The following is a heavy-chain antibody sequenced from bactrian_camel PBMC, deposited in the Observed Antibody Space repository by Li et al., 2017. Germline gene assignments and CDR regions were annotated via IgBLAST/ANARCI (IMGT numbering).Heavy chain of an antibody. CDR3: VIGQAIYLN. Sequence: HVQLVESGGGSVQAGGSLNISCGVSGYTATTSRMGWFRQAPGNEREGVAAMLIFGLKKDYADSVKGRFTISRDNTNNTLYLQMDSLKPEDTAVYYCVIGQAIYLNWGQGTQVTVS. CDR2: MLIFGLKK. V-gene: IGHV3S6*01. J-gene: IGHJ4*01. D-gene: IGHD3*01. CDR1: GYTATTSR.